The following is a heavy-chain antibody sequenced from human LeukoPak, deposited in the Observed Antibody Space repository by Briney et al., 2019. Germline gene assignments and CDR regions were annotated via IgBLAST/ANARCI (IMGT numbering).Heavy chain of an antibody. J-gene: IGHJ3*02. V-gene: IGHV4-39*01. CDR1: GGSISSSSYY. CDR2: FYYSGYT. D-gene: IGHD6-19*01. CDR3: ARRPPQSSGWYGDVFDI. Sequence: SSQTLSLTCTVSGGSISSSSYYWAWIRQPPGKGLEWIGSFYYSGYTYYSPSLKSRVTISVDPSKSQFSLKLTSVTAADTAVYFCARRPPQSSGWYGDVFDIWGHGTMVTVSS.